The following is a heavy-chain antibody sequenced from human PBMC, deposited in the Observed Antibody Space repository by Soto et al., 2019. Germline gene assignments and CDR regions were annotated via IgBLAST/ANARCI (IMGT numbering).Heavy chain of an antibody. D-gene: IGHD1-1*01. J-gene: IGHJ3*02. CDR3: ARVERGTATTVVDAFDI. Sequence: QVQLQQWGAGLLKPSETLSLTRAVYGGSVNSGNYYWSWIRQPPGKGLEWIGEMSHSGGTHFNPSLTSRVTISVDTSNNQFSLKMSSVTAADTALYYCARVERGTATTVVDAFDIWGPGTLVTVSS. V-gene: IGHV4-34*01. CDR2: MSHSGGT. CDR1: GGSVNSGNYY.